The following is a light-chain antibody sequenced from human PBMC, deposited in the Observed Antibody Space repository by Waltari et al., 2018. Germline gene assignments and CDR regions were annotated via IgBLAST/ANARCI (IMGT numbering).Light chain of an antibody. CDR2: GAS. CDR3: QQYDSSPPRYT. J-gene: IGKJ2*01. CDR1: QSVSSSN. V-gene: IGKV3-20*01. Sequence: DIVLTQSPGTLSLSPGERATLSCRASQSVSSSNLAWYQQKPGQAPRLLIYGASRRATDIPDRFSGSVSGTDFTLMISRLEPEDFAVYHCQQYDSSPPRYTFGQGTMLEI.